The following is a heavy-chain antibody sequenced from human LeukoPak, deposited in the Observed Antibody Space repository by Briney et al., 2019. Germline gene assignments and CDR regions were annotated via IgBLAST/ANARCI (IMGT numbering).Heavy chain of an antibody. Sequence: GGSLRLSCAASGFTFSSYSMNWVRQAPGKGLEWVSSISRSSTYIYYADSVKGRFTISRDNAKNSLYLQMNSLRAEDTAVYYCARDPDFCSGGSCLDYAMDVWGQGTTVTVSS. D-gene: IGHD2-15*01. CDR3: ARDPDFCSGGSCLDYAMDV. J-gene: IGHJ6*02. CDR2: ISRSSTYI. V-gene: IGHV3-21*01. CDR1: GFTFSSYS.